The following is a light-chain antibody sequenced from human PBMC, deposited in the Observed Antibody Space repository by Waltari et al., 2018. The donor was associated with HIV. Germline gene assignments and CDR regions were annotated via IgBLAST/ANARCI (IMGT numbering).Light chain of an antibody. CDR2: KDS. CDR3: QSADSSGTVI. Sequence: SYELTQPPSVSVSPGQTARITCSGDALPKKYAYWYQQKPGQAPVVVIYKDSERPSGIPERLSGSSSGTTVTLTISGVQAEDEADYYCQSADSSGTVIFGGGTKLTVL. V-gene: IGLV3-25*03. CDR1: ALPKKY. J-gene: IGLJ2*01.